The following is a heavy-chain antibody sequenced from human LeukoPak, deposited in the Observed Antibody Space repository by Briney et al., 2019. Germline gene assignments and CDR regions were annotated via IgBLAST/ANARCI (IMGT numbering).Heavy chain of an antibody. CDR2: ISSSGSTI. CDR1: GFTFGDYY. Sequence: GGSLRLSCAASGFTFGDYYMSWIRQAPGKGLEWVSYISSSGSTIYYADSVKGRFTISRDNAKNSLYLQMNSLRAEDTAVYYCARGQFRLSDYDSSGFDYWGQGTLVTVSS. V-gene: IGHV3-11*04. D-gene: IGHD3-22*01. CDR3: ARGQFRLSDYDSSGFDY. J-gene: IGHJ4*02.